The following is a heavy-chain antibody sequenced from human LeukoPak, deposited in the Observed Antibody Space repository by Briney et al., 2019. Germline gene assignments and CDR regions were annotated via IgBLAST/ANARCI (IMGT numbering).Heavy chain of an antibody. D-gene: IGHD4/OR15-4a*01. J-gene: IGHJ6*04. V-gene: IGHV3-33*01. Sequence: GGSLRLSCAASGFTFSSYGMHWVRQAPGKGLEWVAVIWYDGSNKYYADSVKGRFTISRDNSKNTLYLQMNSPRAEDTAVYYCARESNDYYYYYGMDVWGKGTTVTVSS. CDR2: IWYDGSNK. CDR1: GFTFSSYG. CDR3: ARESNDYYYYYGMDV.